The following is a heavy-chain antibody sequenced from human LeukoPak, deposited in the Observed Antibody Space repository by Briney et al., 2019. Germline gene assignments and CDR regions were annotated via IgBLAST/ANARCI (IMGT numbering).Heavy chain of an antibody. V-gene: IGHV3-48*01. CDR1: GFTFSSYS. CDR2: ISSSSSNI. J-gene: IGHJ3*02. Sequence: GGSLRLSCAASGFTFSSYSMNWVRQAPGKGLEWVSYISSSSSNIYYADSVKGRFTISRDNAKNPLYLQMNSLRAEDTAVYYCAKDVGLRFGELPNDAFDIWGQGTMVTVSS. D-gene: IGHD3-10*01. CDR3: AKDVGLRFGELPNDAFDI.